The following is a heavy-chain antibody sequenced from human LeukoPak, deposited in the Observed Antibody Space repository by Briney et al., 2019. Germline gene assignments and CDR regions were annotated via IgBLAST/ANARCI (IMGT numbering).Heavy chain of an antibody. CDR2: IRYDGSNK. Sequence: GGSLRLSCAASGFTFSSYGMHWVRQAPGKGLEWVAFIRYDGSNKYYADSAKGRFTISRDNSKNTLYLQMNSLRAEDTAVYYCAKAPPYYDSSGYYLHFDYWGQGTQVTVSS. CDR3: AKAPPYYDSSGYYLHFDY. V-gene: IGHV3-30*02. D-gene: IGHD3-22*01. J-gene: IGHJ4*02. CDR1: GFTFSSYG.